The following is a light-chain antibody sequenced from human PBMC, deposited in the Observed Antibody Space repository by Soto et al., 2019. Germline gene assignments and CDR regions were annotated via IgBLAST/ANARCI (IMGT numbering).Light chain of an antibody. CDR1: SSDVGGYNY. CDR3: NSYTTSSTYV. V-gene: IGLV2-14*03. Sequence: QSVLTQPASVSGSPGQSITISCTGTSSDVGGYNYVSWYQQHPGKAPKLIIYDVSNRPSGVSNRFSGSKSGNTASLTISGLQAEDEADYYCNSYTTSSTYVFGPGTKSPP. CDR2: DVS. J-gene: IGLJ1*01.